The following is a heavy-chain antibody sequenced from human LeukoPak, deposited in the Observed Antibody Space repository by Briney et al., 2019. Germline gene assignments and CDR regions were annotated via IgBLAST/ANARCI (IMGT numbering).Heavy chain of an antibody. CDR3: AREGGYDEYYYYGMDV. D-gene: IGHD5-12*01. Sequence: GGSLRLSCAASGFTFSSYWMSWVRQAPGKGLEWVANIKQDGSEKYYVDSVKGRFTISRDNAKNSLYLQMNSLRAEDTAVYYCAREGGYDEYYYYGMDVWGQGTTVTVSS. V-gene: IGHV3-7*05. J-gene: IGHJ6*02. CDR2: IKQDGSEK. CDR1: GFTFSSYW.